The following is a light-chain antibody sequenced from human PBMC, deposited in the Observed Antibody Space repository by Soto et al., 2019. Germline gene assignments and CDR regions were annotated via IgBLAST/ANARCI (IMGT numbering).Light chain of an antibody. Sequence: DYQGTQSPSTLSASVGDRVTITCRASQNIYTWLAWYQQKPGIAPKLLIHKASTLESGVPSRFSGSGFGTEFTLTISGLQPEDSATYYCQQYERYSTFGQGTKVDIK. CDR2: KAS. J-gene: IGKJ1*01. CDR3: QQYERYST. V-gene: IGKV1-5*03. CDR1: QNIYTW.